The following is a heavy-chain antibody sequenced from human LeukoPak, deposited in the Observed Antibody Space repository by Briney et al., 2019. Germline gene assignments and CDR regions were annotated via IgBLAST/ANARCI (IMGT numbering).Heavy chain of an antibody. Sequence: GGSLRLSCAASGFTFSSYGMHWVRQAPGKGLEWVAVIWYGGSNKYYADSVKDRFTISRDNAKNSLYLQMNSLRAEDTAVYYCARAKVGATMGSMRFDPWGQGTLVTVSS. CDR2: IWYGGSNK. D-gene: IGHD1-26*01. V-gene: IGHV3-33*08. CDR1: GFTFSSYG. CDR3: ARAKVGATMGSMRFDP. J-gene: IGHJ5*02.